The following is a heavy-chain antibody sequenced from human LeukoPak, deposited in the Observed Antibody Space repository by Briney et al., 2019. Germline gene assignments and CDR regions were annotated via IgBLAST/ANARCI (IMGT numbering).Heavy chain of an antibody. CDR3: ARDVIYDSSDYLDF. Sequence: SETLSLTCTVSGVSISRYYWSWIRQPAGKGLEWIGRIYTSGSTNYSPSFKSRVTMSEDTSKNQLSLRLSSVTAADTAGYYCARDVIYDSSDYLDFWGQGILVTVSS. CDR1: GVSISRYY. D-gene: IGHD3-22*01. CDR2: IYTSGST. V-gene: IGHV4-4*07. J-gene: IGHJ4*02.